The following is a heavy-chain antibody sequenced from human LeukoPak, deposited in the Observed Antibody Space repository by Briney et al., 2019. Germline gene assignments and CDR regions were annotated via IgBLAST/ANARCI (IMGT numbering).Heavy chain of an antibody. CDR2: INAGNGNT. V-gene: IGHV1-3*01. CDR3: ARGSHGMDV. J-gene: IGHJ6*02. D-gene: IGHD1-26*01. Sequence: ASVKVSCKASAYTFTGYYMHWIRQAPGQGLEWMGWINAGNGNTKYSQKFQGRVTITRDTSASTAYMELSSLRSEDTAVYYCARGSHGMDVWGQGTTVTVSS. CDR1: AYTFTGYY.